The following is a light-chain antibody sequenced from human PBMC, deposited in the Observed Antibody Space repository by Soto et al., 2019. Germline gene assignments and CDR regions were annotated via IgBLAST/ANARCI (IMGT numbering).Light chain of an antibody. V-gene: IGLV1-40*01. Sequence: QSVLTQPPSMSGAPGQRVTISCTGSSSNIGAGYDVHWYQQLPGKAPRLLIFGNNNRPSRVPDRFSGSKSGSSASLAITGLQDEDEADYYCQSHDNSLSDTYVFGTGTKVTVL. CDR3: QSHDNSLSDTYV. J-gene: IGLJ1*01. CDR2: GNN. CDR1: SSNIGAGYD.